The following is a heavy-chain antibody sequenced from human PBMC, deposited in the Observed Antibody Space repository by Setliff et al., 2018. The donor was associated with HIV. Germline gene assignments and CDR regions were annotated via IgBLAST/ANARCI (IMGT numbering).Heavy chain of an antibody. V-gene: IGHV4-38-2*01. CDR3: VSGPLSGYGYYFDY. J-gene: IGHJ4*02. Sequence: KTSETLSLTCAVSGYSVSSGYYWGWIRQPPGKGLEWIGRFYHSGSTFYNPSLKSRVTISLDTSKNQFSLKLRSVTAADTAVYYCVSGPLSGYGYYFDYWGQGALVTVSS. CDR2: FYHSGST. CDR1: GYSVSSGYY. D-gene: IGHD3-3*01.